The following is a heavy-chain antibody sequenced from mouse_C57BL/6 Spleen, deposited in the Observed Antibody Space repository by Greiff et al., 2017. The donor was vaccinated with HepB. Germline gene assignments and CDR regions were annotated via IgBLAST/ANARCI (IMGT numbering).Heavy chain of an antibody. CDR1: GYTFTSYW. J-gene: IGHJ3*01. D-gene: IGHD1-1*01. Sequence: QVQLQQPGAELVMPGASVKLSCKASGYTFTSYWMHWVKQRPGQGLEWIGEIDPSDSYTNYNQKFKGKSTLTVDKSSSTAYMQLSSLTSEDSAVYYCARSHYYGSSYVICAYWGQGTLVTVSA. CDR2: IDPSDSYT. CDR3: ARSHYYGSSYVICAY. V-gene: IGHV1-69*01.